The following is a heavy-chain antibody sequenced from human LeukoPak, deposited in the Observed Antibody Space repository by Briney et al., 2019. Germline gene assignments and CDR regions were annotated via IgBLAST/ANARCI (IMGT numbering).Heavy chain of an antibody. J-gene: IGHJ4*02. V-gene: IGHV1-18*01. CDR3: ARDRWYAFDY. D-gene: IGHD6-13*01. CDR2: IGANSGDT. CDR1: GYTFTING. Sequence: GASVKVSCKASGYTFTINGISWVRQAPGRGLEWMGWIGANSGDTIYAEKFHGRVTLTRDTSTGTAYMELNSLTYDDTAVYYCARDRWYAFDYWGQGTLVTVSS.